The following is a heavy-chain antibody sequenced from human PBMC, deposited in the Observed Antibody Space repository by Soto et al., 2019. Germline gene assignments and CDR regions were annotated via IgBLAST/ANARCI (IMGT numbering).Heavy chain of an antibody. V-gene: IGHV3-23*01. D-gene: IGHD6-19*01. CDR3: AKEIIAVAGNYYDY. J-gene: IGHJ4*02. Sequence: GGSLRLSCVASGFTFINYAMSWVRQAPGKGLEWVTGISGRGDATYNADSVKGRFTISRDNSKNMLYLQMNNLRAEDTAVYFCAKEIIAVAGNYYDYWGQGMLITVSS. CDR2: ISGRGDAT. CDR1: GFTFINYA.